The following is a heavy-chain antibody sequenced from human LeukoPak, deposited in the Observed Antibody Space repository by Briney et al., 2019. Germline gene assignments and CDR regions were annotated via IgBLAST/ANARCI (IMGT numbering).Heavy chain of an antibody. CDR1: GITLSNYG. D-gene: IGHD3-10*01. V-gene: IGHV3-23*01. J-gene: IGHJ4*02. Sequence: GGSLRLSCAASGITLSNYGMSWVRQAPGKGLEWVAALSGRGGGPKYADSVQGRFTIPIDNHKNTLYLQMNGLRAEDTAVYFCAKRGVVIRVFLVGFHKEAYYFDSWGQGALVTVSS. CDR3: AKRGVVIRVFLVGFHKEAYYFDS. CDR2: LSGRGGGP.